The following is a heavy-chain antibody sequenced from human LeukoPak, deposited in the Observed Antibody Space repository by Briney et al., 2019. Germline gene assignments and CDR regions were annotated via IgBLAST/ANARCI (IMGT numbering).Heavy chain of an antibody. V-gene: IGHV1-46*04. J-gene: IGHJ4*02. Sequence: ASVKVSRKASGDTFSSHYVHWVRQAPGQGPEWMGVIDPFGHRTHYAQNLQGRITMTRDTSASVVYMELSGLRSEDTAVYYCTRGSGSYSFDYWGQGTLVTVSS. CDR1: GDTFSSHY. D-gene: IGHD3-10*01. CDR3: TRGSGSYSFDY. CDR2: IDPFGHRT.